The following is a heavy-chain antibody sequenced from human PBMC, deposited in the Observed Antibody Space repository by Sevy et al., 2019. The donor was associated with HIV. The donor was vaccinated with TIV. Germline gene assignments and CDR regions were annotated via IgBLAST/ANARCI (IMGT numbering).Heavy chain of an antibody. CDR2: ISAYNGNT. J-gene: IGHJ5*02. V-gene: IGHV1-18*01. D-gene: IGHD2-15*01. CDR3: ARSPRGYCSGGSGQKSYGIWFDP. Sequence: ASVKVSCKASGYTFTSYGISWVRQAPGQGLEWMGWISAYNGNTNYAQKLQGRVTMTTDTSTSTAYMELRSLRSDDTAVYYCARSPRGYCSGGSGQKSYGIWFDPWGQGTLVTVSS. CDR1: GYTFTSYG.